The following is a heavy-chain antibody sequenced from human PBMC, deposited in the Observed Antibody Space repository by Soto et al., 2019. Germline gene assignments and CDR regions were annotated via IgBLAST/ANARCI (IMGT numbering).Heavy chain of an antibody. V-gene: IGHV3-11*01. CDR1: GFTFSAYF. J-gene: IGHJ6*03. CDR3: ARVSAEINYYYYFYMDV. Sequence: QVQLVESGGTLVKPGGSLRLSCAASGFTFSAYFMSGIRQAPGKGLEWISYISGSDSGGNKPIEYAEYVKGRFTVSRDDAKPPMFLQLDSLRDEDTAVYFCARVSAEINYYYYFYMDVWGKGTTVIVSS. D-gene: IGHD2-8*01. CDR2: ISGSDSGGNKPI.